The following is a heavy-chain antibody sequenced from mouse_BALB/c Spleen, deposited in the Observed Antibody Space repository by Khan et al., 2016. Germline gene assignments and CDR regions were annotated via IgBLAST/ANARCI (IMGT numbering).Heavy chain of an antibody. J-gene: IGHJ3*01. CDR1: GYTFTDHA. Sequence: QVQLKESDAELVKPGASVKISCKASGYTFTDHAIHWVKQKPEQGLEWIGHISPGNGDIKYNEKFKGKATLTADKSSSTAYMQLNSLTSEDSAVYFCKRSLALFAYWGQGTLVTVSA. CDR2: ISPGNGDI. V-gene: IGHV1S53*02. CDR3: KRSLALFAY.